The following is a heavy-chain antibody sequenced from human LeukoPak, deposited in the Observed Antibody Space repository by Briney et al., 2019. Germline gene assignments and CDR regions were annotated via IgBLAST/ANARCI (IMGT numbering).Heavy chain of an antibody. V-gene: IGHV3-30*02. Sequence: PGGSLRLSCAASGFTFSSYGMHWVRQAPGKGLEWVAFIRYDGSNKYYADSVKGRFTISRDNSKNMLYLQMNSLRAEDTAVYYCARIRSGSYDYWGQGTLVTVSS. CDR2: IRYDGSNK. D-gene: IGHD1-26*01. CDR1: GFTFSSYG. CDR3: ARIRSGSYDY. J-gene: IGHJ4*02.